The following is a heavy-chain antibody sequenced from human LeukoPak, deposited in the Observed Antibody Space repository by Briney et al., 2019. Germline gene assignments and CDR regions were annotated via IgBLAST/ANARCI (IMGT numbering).Heavy chain of an antibody. Sequence: GGSLRLSCAASGFTFDDYAMHWVRQAPGKGLEWVSGISWNSGSIGYADSVKGRFTISRDNAKNSLYLQMNSLRAEDTALYYCAKASGRWQRGYFDYWGQGTLVTVSS. J-gene: IGHJ4*02. CDR1: GFTFDDYA. V-gene: IGHV3-9*01. CDR2: ISWNSGSI. D-gene: IGHD1-26*01. CDR3: AKASGRWQRGYFDY.